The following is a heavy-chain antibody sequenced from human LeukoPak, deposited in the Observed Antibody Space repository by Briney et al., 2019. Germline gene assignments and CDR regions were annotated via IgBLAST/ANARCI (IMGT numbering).Heavy chain of an antibody. D-gene: IGHD1-26*01. Sequence: GGSLRLSCAASGFTFSSYAMHWVRQAPGKGLEWVAVISYDGSNKYYADSVKGRFTISRDNSKNTLYLQMNSLRAEDTAVYYCARDQVGATTAYDYWGQGTLVTVSS. V-gene: IGHV3-30-3*01. J-gene: IGHJ4*02. CDR3: ARDQVGATTAYDY. CDR1: GFTFSSYA. CDR2: ISYDGSNK.